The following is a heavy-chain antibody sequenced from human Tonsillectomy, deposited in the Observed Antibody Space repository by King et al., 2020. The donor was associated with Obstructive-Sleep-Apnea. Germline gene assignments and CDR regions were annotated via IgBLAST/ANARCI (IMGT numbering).Heavy chain of an antibody. CDR2: ISSSSTYT. CDR3: ARDSRLYSGGRLEDWYFDL. CDR1: GFTFSDYY. Sequence: VQLVESGGGLVKPGGSLRLSCAASGFTFSDYYMSWIRQAPGKGLEWVSHISSSSTYTNYADSVKGRFTISRDNARNSLYLQMNSLRAEDTAVYYCARDSRLYSGGRLEDWYFDLWGRGTLVTVSS. V-gene: IGHV3-11*06. J-gene: IGHJ2*01. D-gene: IGHD1-26*01.